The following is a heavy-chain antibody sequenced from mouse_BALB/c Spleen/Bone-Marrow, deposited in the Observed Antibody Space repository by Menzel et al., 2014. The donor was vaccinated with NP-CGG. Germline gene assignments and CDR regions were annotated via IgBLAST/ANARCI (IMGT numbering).Heavy chain of an antibody. J-gene: IGHJ3*01. CDR1: GYTFXDYE. D-gene: IGHD4-1*01. CDR3: TRSETGPFAY. CDR2: IDPETGGT. V-gene: IGHV1-15*01. Sequence: QVQLKQSGAELVRPGASVTLSCKASGYTFXDYEMHWVKQTPVHGLEWIGAIDPETGGTAYNQKFKGKATLTADKSSSTAYMELRSLTSEDSAVYYCTRSETGPFAYWGQGTLVTVSA.